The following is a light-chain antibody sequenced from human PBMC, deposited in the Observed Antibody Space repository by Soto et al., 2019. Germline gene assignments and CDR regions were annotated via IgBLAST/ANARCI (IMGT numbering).Light chain of an antibody. V-gene: IGKV4-1*01. CDR3: QQHYSTLYT. Sequence: DIVMTQSPDSLAVSLGERATINCKSSQSVLYSSNNKNYLAWYQQKPGQPPKLLIYWASTRESGVPDRFSGSGSGTDFTLNISSLQAEDVAVYYCQQHYSTLYTFGQGTKLEIK. CDR2: WAS. CDR1: QSVLYSSNNKNY. J-gene: IGKJ2*01.